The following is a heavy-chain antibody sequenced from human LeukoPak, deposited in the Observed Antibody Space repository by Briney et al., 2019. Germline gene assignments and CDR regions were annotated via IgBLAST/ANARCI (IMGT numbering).Heavy chain of an antibody. J-gene: IGHJ4*02. Sequence: SETLSLTCTVSGGSISSYYWSWIRQPPGKGLEWIGYIYYSGSTNYNPSLKSRVTISVDTSKNQFSLKLSSVTAADTAVYYCAREDCSSTSCYTAYWGQGTLVTVSS. D-gene: IGHD2-2*02. CDR3: AREDCSSTSCYTAY. CDR1: GGSISSYY. CDR2: IYYSGST. V-gene: IGHV4-59*12.